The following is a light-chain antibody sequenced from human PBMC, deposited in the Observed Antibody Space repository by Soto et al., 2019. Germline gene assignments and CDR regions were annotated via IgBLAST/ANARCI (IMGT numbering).Light chain of an antibody. J-gene: IGLJ1*01. CDR3: GTWDNILGGGGL. CDR2: ENN. CDR1: SSSIGSNH. Sequence: QSVLTQPPSLSAAPGQKVTISCSGGSSSIGSNHVSWYQHLPGTAPKLLIYENNKRPSGIPDRFSGSKSGASATLVITGLQAGDEADYYCGTWDNILGGGGLFGTGTKVTVL. V-gene: IGLV1-51*02.